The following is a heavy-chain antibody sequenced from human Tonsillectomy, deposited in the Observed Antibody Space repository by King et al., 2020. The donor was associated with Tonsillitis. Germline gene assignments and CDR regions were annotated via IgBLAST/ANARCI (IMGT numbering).Heavy chain of an antibody. CDR1: GGSFSGYY. Sequence: VQLQQWGAGLLKPSETLSLTCAVDGGSFSGYYWSWIRQPPGKGLELIGEINHSGSTNYNPSLKGRVTLSVDTAKNQFSLKRCSVTAADTAVYYCARGPEEEQQLVGDWFDPWGQGTLVIVSS. CDR2: INHSGST. V-gene: IGHV4-34*01. D-gene: IGHD6-13*01. J-gene: IGHJ5*02. CDR3: ARGPEEEQQLVGDWFDP.